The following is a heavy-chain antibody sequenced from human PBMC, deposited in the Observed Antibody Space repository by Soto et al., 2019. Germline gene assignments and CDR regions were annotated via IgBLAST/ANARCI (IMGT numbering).Heavy chain of an antibody. D-gene: IGHD3-10*01. J-gene: IGHJ5*02. CDR1: GDNVSSNSAA. V-gene: IGHV6-1*01. Sequence: SQTLSLPCAISGDNVSSNSAAWNWIRQSPSGGLEWLGRTYYRSRFFSDYAESVKSRIIINPDTSKNQFSLQLKSVTPEDTAVYYCVRDRYSSSGWFDPWGQGTPVTVSS. CDR3: VRDRYSSSGWFDP. CDR2: TYYRSRFFS.